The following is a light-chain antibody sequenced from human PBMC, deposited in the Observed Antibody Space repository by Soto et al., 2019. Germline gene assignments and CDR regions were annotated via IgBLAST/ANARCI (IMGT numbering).Light chain of an antibody. Sequence: EIVLTQSPGTLSLSPGERATLSCRASQSVSSIYLAWYQQKPGQTPRLLIYGASNRATGIPDRFSGSGSGTHFTLTISRLEPEDFAVYYCQQYASSPFTFGPGTKVDIK. V-gene: IGKV3-20*01. CDR3: QQYASSPFT. CDR1: QSVSSIY. CDR2: GAS. J-gene: IGKJ3*01.